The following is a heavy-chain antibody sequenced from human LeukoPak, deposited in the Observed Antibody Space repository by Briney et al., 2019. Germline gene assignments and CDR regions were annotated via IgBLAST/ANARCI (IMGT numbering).Heavy chain of an antibody. V-gene: IGHV6-1*01. J-gene: IGHJ5*02. D-gene: IGHD2-2*01. CDR3: ARRLTQYDCFDP. CDR1: GDSVSSKRAA. Sequence: SQTLSLTCDISGDSVSSKRAAWNWIRQSPSRGLEWLGRTYYRSTWYNDYAVSVRGRITVNPDTSKNQFSLHLNSVTPEDTAVYYCARRLTQYDCFDPWGQGILVTVSS. CDR2: TYYRSTWYN.